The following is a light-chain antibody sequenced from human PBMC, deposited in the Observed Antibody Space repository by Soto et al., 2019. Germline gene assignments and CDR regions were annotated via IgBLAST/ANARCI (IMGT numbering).Light chain of an antibody. V-gene: IGLV7-46*01. CDR1: PGAVSSSHF. J-gene: IGLJ2*01. Sequence: QAVVAQEHSLTGSPGGTVTLTGGSNPGAVSSSHFSHWFQQKPGQAPRTLIYDTTNKHSGTPARFSGSVLGGKAALTLSGAHPEEEADYYCFVSYNGVVVFGGGTKLTVL. CDR2: DTT. CDR3: FVSYNGVVV.